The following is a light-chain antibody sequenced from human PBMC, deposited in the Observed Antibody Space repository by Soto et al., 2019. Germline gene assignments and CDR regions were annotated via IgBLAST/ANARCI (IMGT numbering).Light chain of an antibody. CDR2: DNR. V-gene: IGLV3-21*01. J-gene: IGLJ2*01. CDR1: NIGIKD. Sequence: SYELTQPPSVSVAPGQTASISCGGNNIGIKDVYWYQQQPGQAPVLVIYDNRDRPSGIPERFSGSNSGDTATLTISRVEAGDEADYYCQVWDTNSDHPVFGGGTKLTVL. CDR3: QVWDTNSDHPV.